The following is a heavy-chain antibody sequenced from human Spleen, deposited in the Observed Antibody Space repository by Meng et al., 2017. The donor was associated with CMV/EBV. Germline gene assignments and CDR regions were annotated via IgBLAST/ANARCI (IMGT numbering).Heavy chain of an antibody. V-gene: IGHV4-34*01. CDR2: INHSGST. CDR3: ARAPTRITMVRGVIEEYFQH. J-gene: IGHJ1*01. Sequence: FSGYYWSWIRQPAGKGLEWIGEINHSGSTNYNPSLKSRVTISVDTSKNQFSLKLSSVTAADTAVYYCARAPTRITMVRGVIEEYFQHWGQGTLVTVSS. CDR1: FSGYY. D-gene: IGHD3-10*01.